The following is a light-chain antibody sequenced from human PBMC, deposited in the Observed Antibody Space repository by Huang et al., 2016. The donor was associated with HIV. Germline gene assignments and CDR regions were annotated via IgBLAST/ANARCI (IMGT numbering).Light chain of an antibody. J-gene: IGKJ1*01. V-gene: IGKV1-39*01. CDR3: QQGYTTSWT. Sequence: DIQMTQSPSSLSASVGDRVTITCRASQSITTYLNWYQQNTGKAPTLLIYATDSLQSGVPSRFSGRGSGTEFTLTISSLQPDDFATYYCQQGYTTSWTFGPGTKVE. CDR1: QSITTY. CDR2: ATD.